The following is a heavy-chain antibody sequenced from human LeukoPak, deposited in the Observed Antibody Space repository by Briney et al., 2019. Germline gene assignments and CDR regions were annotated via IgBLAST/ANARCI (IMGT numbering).Heavy chain of an antibody. D-gene: IGHD4-17*01. V-gene: IGHV3-48*03. J-gene: IGHJ4*02. CDR2: ISSSGSTI. Sequence: GGSLRLSCAASGCTFSSYEMNWVRQAPGKGLEWVSYISSSGSTIYYADSVKGRFTISRDNAKNSLYLQMNSLRAEDTAVYYCAPPTVTTGYWGQGTLVTVSS. CDR1: GCTFSSYE. CDR3: APPTVTTGY.